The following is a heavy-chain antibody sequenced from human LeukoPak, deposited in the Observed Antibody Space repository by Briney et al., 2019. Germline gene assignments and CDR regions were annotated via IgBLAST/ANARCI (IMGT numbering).Heavy chain of an antibody. V-gene: IGHV3-30-3*01. Sequence: GGSLRLSCAASGFTFSSYAMHWVRQAPGKGLEWVAVISYDGSNKYYADSVKGRFTISRDNSKNTLYLQMNSLRAEDTAVYYCARESIAARRGYFDYWGQGTLVTVSS. D-gene: IGHD6-6*01. CDR2: ISYDGSNK. J-gene: IGHJ4*02. CDR3: ARESIAARRGYFDY. CDR1: GFTFSSYA.